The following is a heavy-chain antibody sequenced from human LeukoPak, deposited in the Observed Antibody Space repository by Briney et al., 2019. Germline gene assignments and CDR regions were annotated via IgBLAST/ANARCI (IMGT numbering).Heavy chain of an antibody. D-gene: IGHD6-6*01. CDR2: INPNSGGT. CDR3: ATDSTSSYFWFDT. CDR1: GYTFTGYY. J-gene: IGHJ5*02. Sequence: ASVKVSCKASGYTFTGYYMHWVRQAPGQGLEWMGWINPNSGGTNYAQKFQGRVTMTEDTSADTAYMELSSLRSEDTAVYYCATDSTSSYFWFDTWGQGTQVTVSS. V-gene: IGHV1-2*02.